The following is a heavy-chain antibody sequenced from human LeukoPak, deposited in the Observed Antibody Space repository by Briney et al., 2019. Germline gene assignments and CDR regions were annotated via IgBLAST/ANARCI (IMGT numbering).Heavy chain of an antibody. CDR3: AKQGPTVVTHFDT. Sequence: SETLSLTCAVSGYSISSGYYWGWIRQPPGKGLDWIASMYHSGSTYYNPSLKSRVTISVDTSKNQFSLRLSSVTATDTAVYYCAKQGPTVVTHFDTWGQGTLVTVSS. CDR1: GYSISSGYY. J-gene: IGHJ4*02. D-gene: IGHD4-23*01. V-gene: IGHV4-38-2*01. CDR2: MYHSGST.